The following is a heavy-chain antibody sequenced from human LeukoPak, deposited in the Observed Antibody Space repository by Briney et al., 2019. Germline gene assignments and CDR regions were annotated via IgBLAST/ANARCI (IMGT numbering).Heavy chain of an antibody. Sequence: PGGSLRLSCAASGFTFSSYSMNWVRQAPGKGLEWVSSISSSSSYIYYADSVKGRFTISRDNAKNSLYLQMNSLRAEDTAVYYCARDEGGITGTVDYWGQGTLVTVSS. D-gene: IGHD1-20*01. V-gene: IGHV3-21*01. CDR3: ARDEGGITGTVDY. J-gene: IGHJ4*02. CDR1: GFTFSSYS. CDR2: ISSSSSYI.